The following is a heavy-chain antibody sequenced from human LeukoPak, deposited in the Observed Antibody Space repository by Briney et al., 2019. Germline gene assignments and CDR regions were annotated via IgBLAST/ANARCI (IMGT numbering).Heavy chain of an antibody. CDR3: AGGPNFDY. CDR1: GFTFSSYA. CDR2: ISYDGSNK. D-gene: IGHD3-16*01. J-gene: IGHJ4*02. V-gene: IGHV3-30-3*01. Sequence: GGSLRLSCAASGFTFSSYAMHWVRQAPGKGLEWVAVISYDGSNKYYADSVKGRFTISRDNSKNTLYLQMNSLRAEDTAVYYCAGGPNFDYWGQGTLVTVSS.